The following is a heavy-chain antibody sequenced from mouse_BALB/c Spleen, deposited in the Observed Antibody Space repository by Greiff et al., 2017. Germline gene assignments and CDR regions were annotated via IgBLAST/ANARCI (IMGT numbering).Heavy chain of an antibody. CDR2: INPSCGYT. J-gene: IGHJ4*01. CDR1: GYTFTSYK. D-gene: IGHD2-3*01. V-gene: IGHV1-4*01. Sequence: VKLQESGAELARPGASVKMSCKASGYTFTSYKMHWVKQSTGQGLEWIGYINPSCGYTNYNQKFKDKATLTADKSSSTAYMQLSSLTSEDSAVYYCAKRGIYDGYSLYAMDYWGQGTSVTVSS. CDR3: AKRGIYDGYSLYAMDY.